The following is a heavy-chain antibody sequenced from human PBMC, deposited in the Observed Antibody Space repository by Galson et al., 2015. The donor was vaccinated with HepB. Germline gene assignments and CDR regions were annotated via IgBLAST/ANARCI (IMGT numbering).Heavy chain of an antibody. J-gene: IGHJ4*02. CDR2: TYYRSKWYN. D-gene: IGHD1-26*01. CDR3: ARGPLFHSGSYFVPKFDY. V-gene: IGHV6-1*01. CDR1: GDSVSSHSAA. Sequence: CAISGDSVSSHSAAWNWIRQSPSRGLEWLGRTYYRSKWYNDYAVSVKSRITINPDTSKNQFSLQLNSVTPEDTAVYYCARGPLFHSGSYFVPKFDYWGQGTLVTVSS.